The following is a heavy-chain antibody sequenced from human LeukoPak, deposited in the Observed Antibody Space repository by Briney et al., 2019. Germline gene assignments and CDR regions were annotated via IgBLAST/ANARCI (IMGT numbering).Heavy chain of an antibody. J-gene: IGHJ4*02. Sequence: PGGSLRLSCAASGFTFSSYWMHWVRQTPGKRMVWVSRINSDGSSTIYADSVKGRFTISRDNAKNTLYLQMNSLRAEDTAVYYCAREDCSGGSCYAGYWGQGTLVTVSS. D-gene: IGHD2-15*01. CDR3: AREDCSGGSCYAGY. V-gene: IGHV3-74*01. CDR1: GFTFSSYW. CDR2: INSDGSST.